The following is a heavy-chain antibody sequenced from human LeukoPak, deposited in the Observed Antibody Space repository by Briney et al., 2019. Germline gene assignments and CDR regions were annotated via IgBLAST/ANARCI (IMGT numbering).Heavy chain of an antibody. D-gene: IGHD3-22*01. CDR3: AKDQRITMIVVNPYFDY. CDR1: EFTFSSYW. CDR2: INSDGSKT. J-gene: IGHJ4*02. Sequence: GGSLRLSCAASEFTFSSYWMHWVRQAPGKGLVWVSRINSDGSKTDYADSVKGRFTVSRDNTKNTLYLQMNSLRVEDTAVYYCAKDQRITMIVVNPYFDYWGQGTLVTVSS. V-gene: IGHV3-74*01.